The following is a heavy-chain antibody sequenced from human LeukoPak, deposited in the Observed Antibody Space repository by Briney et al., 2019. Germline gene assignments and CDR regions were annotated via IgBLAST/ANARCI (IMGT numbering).Heavy chain of an antibody. CDR3: ASIYYDRPFDY. D-gene: IGHD3-22*01. Sequence: SETLSLTCTVSGGSIRSSYYYWGWIRQPPGKGLEWIGSIYDSGSIYYNPSLKSRVTISVDTSKNQFSLKLSSVTAADTAVYYCASIYYDRPFDYWGQGTLVTVSS. CDR2: IYDSGSI. CDR1: GGSIRSSYYY. V-gene: IGHV4-39*07. J-gene: IGHJ4*02.